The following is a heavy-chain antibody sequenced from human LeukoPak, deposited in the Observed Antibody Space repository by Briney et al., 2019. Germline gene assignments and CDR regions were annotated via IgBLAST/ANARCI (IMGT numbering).Heavy chain of an antibody. CDR2: INPNSGGT. D-gene: IGHD3-22*01. V-gene: IGHV1-2*02. Sequence: ASVKVSCKASGYTFTGYYIHWVRQAPGQGLEWMGWINPNSGGTNYAQNFQGSITMTRDTSISTAYMELSRLRSDDTAVYYCATTRRYYYDSSGPDAFDLWGQGQWSPSLQ. CDR1: GYTFTGYY. CDR3: ATTRRYYYDSSGPDAFDL. J-gene: IGHJ3*01.